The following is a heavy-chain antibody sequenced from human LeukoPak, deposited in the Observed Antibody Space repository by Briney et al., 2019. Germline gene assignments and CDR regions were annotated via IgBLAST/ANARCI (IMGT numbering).Heavy chain of an antibody. CDR3: ARRITRGVSYMDV. J-gene: IGHJ6*03. CDR2: IYPDESDT. Sequence: AGAFLKISCKGSGYTFNNYWIGWVRQMPGKGLELMGIIYPDESDTRYSPSFQGQVTMSADKSISTSYLQWSSLKASDTAIYYCARRITRGVSYMDVWGKGTTVTVSS. D-gene: IGHD3-3*01. CDR1: GYTFNNYW. V-gene: IGHV5-51*01.